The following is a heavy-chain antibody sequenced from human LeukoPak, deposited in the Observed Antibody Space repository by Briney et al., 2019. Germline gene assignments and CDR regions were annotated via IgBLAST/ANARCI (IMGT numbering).Heavy chain of an antibody. CDR3: ARVLYSGYDSDY. CDR1: GFTFSRFW. Sequence: GGSLRLSCAASGFTFSRFWMTWVRQAPGKGLEWVSSISSSSSYIYYADSVKGRFTISRDNAKNSLYLQMNSLRAEDTAVYYCARVLYSGYDSDYWGQGTLVTVSS. D-gene: IGHD5-12*01. V-gene: IGHV3-21*01. CDR2: ISSSSSYI. J-gene: IGHJ4*02.